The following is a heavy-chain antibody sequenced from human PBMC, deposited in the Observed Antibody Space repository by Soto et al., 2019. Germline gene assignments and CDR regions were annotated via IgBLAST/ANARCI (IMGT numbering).Heavy chain of an antibody. CDR3: ARDGAHPSEYSSSSDNYYGMDV. D-gene: IGHD6-6*01. J-gene: IGHJ6*02. CDR2: ISAYNGNT. Sequence: GASVKISCKASGYTFTSYGISWVRQAPGQGLEWMGWISAYNGNTNYAQKLQGRVTMTTDTSTSTAYMELRSLRSDDTAVYYRARDGAHPSEYSSSSDNYYGMDVWGQVTKV. CDR1: GYTFTSYG. V-gene: IGHV1-18*04.